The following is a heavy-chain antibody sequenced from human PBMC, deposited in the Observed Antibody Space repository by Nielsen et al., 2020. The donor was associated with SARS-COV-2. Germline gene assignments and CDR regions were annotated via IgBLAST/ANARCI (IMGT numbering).Heavy chain of an antibody. Sequence: GSLRLSCTVSGGSISSYYWSWIRQPPGKGLEWIGYIYCSGSTNYNPSLKSRVTISVDTSKNQFSLKLSSVTAADTAVYYCARHGTGTTDYWGQGTLVTVSS. D-gene: IGHD1-7*01. CDR3: ARHGTGTTDY. J-gene: IGHJ4*02. CDR1: GGSISSYY. V-gene: IGHV4-59*08. CDR2: IYCSGST.